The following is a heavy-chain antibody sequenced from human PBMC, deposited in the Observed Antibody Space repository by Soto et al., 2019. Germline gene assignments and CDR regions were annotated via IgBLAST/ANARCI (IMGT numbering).Heavy chain of an antibody. J-gene: IGHJ4*02. V-gene: IGHV3-7*01. CDR2: IKEDGSEK. Sequence: EVQLVESGGALVQPGGSLRLSCVASGFTFSTYWMSWVRQAPGKGLEWVASIKEDGSEKHYVDSVKGRFTISRDNAKNSLYVQMNSLRAEDTAVYYCARVDFNGGSSYYRPVDYWGQGTLVTVSS. D-gene: IGHD2-15*01. CDR3: ARVDFNGGSSYYRPVDY. CDR1: GFTFSTYW.